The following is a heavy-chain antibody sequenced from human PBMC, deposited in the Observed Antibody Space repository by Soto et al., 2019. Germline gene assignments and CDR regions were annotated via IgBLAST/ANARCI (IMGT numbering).Heavy chain of an antibody. D-gene: IGHD1-26*01. V-gene: IGHV1-69*12. CDR2: IIPIFGTP. CDR1: GGTFSSNP. J-gene: IGHJ4*02. Sequence: QVQLVQSGAEVKKPGSSVKVSCKASGGTFSSNPISWVRQAPGQGLEWMGGIIPIFGTPNYAQKFQGRVTITADESKSTVYMELSSLRSEDTAVYYCAKETGYEWEVTRHFDYWGQGTLVTVSS. CDR3: AKETGYEWEVTRHFDY.